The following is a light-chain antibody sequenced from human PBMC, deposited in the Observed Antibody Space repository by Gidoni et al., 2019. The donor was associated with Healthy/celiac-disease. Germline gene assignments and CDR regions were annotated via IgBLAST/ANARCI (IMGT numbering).Light chain of an antibody. J-gene: IGKJ4*01. CDR2: DAS. Sequence: EIVLTQSPATLSVSPGERATISCRSSQSLSRYLAWYQQKPSQAPRLLIYDASNRATGIPARFSGSGSGTDFTLTISSIEPEDFAVYDCQQRSNWPRGLTFGGGTKVEIK. CDR1: QSLSRY. CDR3: QQRSNWPRGLT. V-gene: IGKV3-11*01.